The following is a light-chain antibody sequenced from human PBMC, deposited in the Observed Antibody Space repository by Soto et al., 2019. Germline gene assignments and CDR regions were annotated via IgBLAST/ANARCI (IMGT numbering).Light chain of an antibody. J-gene: IGKJ5*01. CDR1: QTVSSSY. CDR3: QQYGSSPIT. CDR2: GAS. Sequence: ETVLTHSPVTLSLTPGERATLSCRASQTVSSSYLAWYQQKPGQAPRLVIYGASSRATGIPARFSGSGSGTDFTLTISRLEPEDFAVYYCQQYGSSPITFGQGTRLEI. V-gene: IGKV3-20*01.